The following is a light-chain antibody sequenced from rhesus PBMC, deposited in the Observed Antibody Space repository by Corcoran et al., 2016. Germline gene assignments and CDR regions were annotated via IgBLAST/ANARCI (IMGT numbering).Light chain of an antibody. J-gene: IGKJ1*01. CDR3: QQHNSYPPT. CDR1: QGINNY. Sequence: DIQMTQSPSSLSASVGDIVTITCRASQGINNYLAWYQQKPGKAPKPLIYYASNLESGVPSRFSGSVSGTDFTLTISSLQPDDFATYYCQQHNSYPPTFGRGTKVKIE. CDR2: YAS. V-gene: IGKV1S14*01.